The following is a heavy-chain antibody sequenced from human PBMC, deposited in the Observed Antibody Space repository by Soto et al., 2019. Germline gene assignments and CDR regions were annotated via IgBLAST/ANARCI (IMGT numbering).Heavy chain of an antibody. CDR1: GFTFSSYS. Sequence: GSLRLSCAASGFTFSSYSMNWVRQAPGKGLEWVSSISSSSSYIYYADSVKGRFTISRDNAKNSLYLQMNSLRAEDTAVYYCARGGYSGYDYPGYYYYYGMDVWGQGTTVTSP. D-gene: IGHD5-12*01. J-gene: IGHJ6*02. CDR3: ARGGYSGYDYPGYYYYYGMDV. CDR2: ISSSSSYI. V-gene: IGHV3-21*01.